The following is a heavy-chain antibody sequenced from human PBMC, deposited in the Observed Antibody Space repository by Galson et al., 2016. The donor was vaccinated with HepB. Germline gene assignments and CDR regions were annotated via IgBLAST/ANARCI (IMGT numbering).Heavy chain of an antibody. J-gene: IGHJ6*02. CDR2: ISSSSYI. V-gene: IGHV3-21*01. Sequence: SLRLSCAASGFTFSSYSMNWVRQAPGKGLEWVSSISSSSYIYYADSVKGRFTISRDNAKNSLYLQMNSLRAEDTAVYYCARELDSRRYYYYYGMDVWGQGTTVTVSS. CDR1: GFTFSSYS. D-gene: IGHD2-15*01. CDR3: ARELDSRRYYYYYGMDV.